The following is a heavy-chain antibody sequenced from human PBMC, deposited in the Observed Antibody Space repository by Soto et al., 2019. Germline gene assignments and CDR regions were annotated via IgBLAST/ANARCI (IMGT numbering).Heavy chain of an antibody. J-gene: IGHJ4*02. CDR1: GFIFSRYG. Sequence: QVQLVESGGGVVQSGGSLRLSCGGSGFIFSRYGMHWVRQARGKGLEWVTGISYDGGERFYADSVKGRFTISRDNSKNRLDLQMSSLRPEDTAVYYFARDLPLYCRGDCNFDFWGQGTLVTVSS. V-gene: IGHV3-30*03. D-gene: IGHD2-21*02. CDR3: ARDLPLYCRGDCNFDF. CDR2: ISYDGGER.